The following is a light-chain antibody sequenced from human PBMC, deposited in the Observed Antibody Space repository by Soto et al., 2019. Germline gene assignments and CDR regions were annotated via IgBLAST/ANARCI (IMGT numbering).Light chain of an antibody. CDR3: QQLNSYPIT. CDR2: AAS. V-gene: IGKV1-39*01. J-gene: IGKJ5*01. CDR1: QSISSY. Sequence: DIQMTQSPSSLSASVGDRVTITCRAIQSISSYLNWYQQKPGKVPKLLIYAASNLQSGVPSKFSGSGSGTDFTLTISSLQPEDFATYYCQQLNSYPITFGQGTRLEIK.